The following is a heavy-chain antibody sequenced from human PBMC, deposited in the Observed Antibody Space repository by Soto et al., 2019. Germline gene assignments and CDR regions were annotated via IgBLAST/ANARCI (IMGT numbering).Heavy chain of an antibody. V-gene: IGHV3-30-3*01. Sequence: PGGSLRLSCAASGFTFSSYAMHWVRQAPGKGLEWVAVISYDGSNKYYADSVKGRFTISRDNSKNTLYLQMNSLRAEDTAVYYCAREVNYGVFDYWGQGTLVTVS. J-gene: IGHJ4*02. CDR3: AREVNYGVFDY. CDR2: ISYDGSNK. D-gene: IGHD4-17*01. CDR1: GFTFSSYA.